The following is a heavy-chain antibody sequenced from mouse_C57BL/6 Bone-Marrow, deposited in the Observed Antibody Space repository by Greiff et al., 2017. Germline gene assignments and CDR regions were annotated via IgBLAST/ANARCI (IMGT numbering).Heavy chain of an antibody. CDR2: IYPTSGRT. D-gene: IGHD4-1*01. V-gene: IGHV1-55*01. Sequence: VQLQQPGAELVKPGASVKMSCKASGYTFTSYWITWVKQRPGQGLEWIGDIYPTSGRTNYNEKFKSKAILTVETSSNTAYMQLSSLTSEDSAVFYWARSGPLGRSFDYWGQGTTLTVSS. CDR1: GYTFTSYW. CDR3: ARSGPLGRSFDY. J-gene: IGHJ2*01.